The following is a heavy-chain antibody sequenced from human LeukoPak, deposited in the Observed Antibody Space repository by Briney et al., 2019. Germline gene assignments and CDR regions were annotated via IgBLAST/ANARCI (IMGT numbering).Heavy chain of an antibody. J-gene: IGHJ2*01. D-gene: IGHD7-27*01. CDR2: ISGSGGNT. Sequence: GGSLRLSCGVSGFKFNNYAMGWVRQAPGKGLEWVSVISGSGGNTYYTDSVKGRFTISRDNSKNTLYLQTNSLRAEDTAVYFCAKMRENWGLYWYFDLWGRGTLVTVSS. V-gene: IGHV3-23*01. CDR1: GFKFNNYA. CDR3: AKMRENWGLYWYFDL.